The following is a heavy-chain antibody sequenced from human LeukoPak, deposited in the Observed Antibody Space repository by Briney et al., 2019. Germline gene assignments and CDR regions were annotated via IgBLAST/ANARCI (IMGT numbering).Heavy chain of an antibody. CDR3: ARAYSTYHMDV. V-gene: IGHV3-48*01. D-gene: IGHD4-11*01. J-gene: IGHJ6*03. CDR1: EFTFSTYS. CDR2: ISSSRNTI. Sequence: GGSLRLSCAASEFTFSTYSMNWVRQAPGKGLQWVSFISSSRNTIYYADSVKGRFTISRDNAENSLYLQMNSLRAEDTAVYYCARAYSTYHMDVWGKGTTVTVSS.